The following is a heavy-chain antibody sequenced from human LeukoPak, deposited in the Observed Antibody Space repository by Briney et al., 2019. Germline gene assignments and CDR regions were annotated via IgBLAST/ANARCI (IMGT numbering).Heavy chain of an antibody. V-gene: IGHV3-23*01. D-gene: IGHD4-17*01. Sequence: GSLRLSCAASGFTFSSYGMHWVRQAPGKGLEWVSVISRSGGSPYYADSVKGRFTISRDNSKNTLYLQMNSLRAEDTAVYYCAKAPPTATTWGGIDYWGQGTLVTVSS. CDR3: AKAPPTATTWGGIDY. CDR2: ISRSGGSP. CDR1: GFTFSSYG. J-gene: IGHJ4*02.